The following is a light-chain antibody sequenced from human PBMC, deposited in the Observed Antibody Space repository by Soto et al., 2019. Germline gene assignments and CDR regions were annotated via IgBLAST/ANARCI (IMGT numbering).Light chain of an antibody. Sequence: EIVLTQSPATLSLSAGERATLSCRASQSVTSSLAWYQQKPGQAPRLLMYDASNRATGIPARFSGSGSGTDFTLTIRSLEPEAFAVYYCQHRGDWPPMYTFGQGTQVEIK. CDR2: DAS. CDR1: QSVTSS. V-gene: IGKV3-11*01. CDR3: QHRGDWPPMYT. J-gene: IGKJ2*01.